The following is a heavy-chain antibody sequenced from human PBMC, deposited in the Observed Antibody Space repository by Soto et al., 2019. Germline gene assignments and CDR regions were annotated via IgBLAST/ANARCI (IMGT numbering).Heavy chain of an antibody. CDR2: IYYSGST. D-gene: IGHD3-3*01. J-gene: IGHJ5*02. CDR1: GGSISSSSYY. Sequence: PSETLSLTCTVSGGSISSSSYYWGWIRQPPGKGLEWIGSIYYSGSTYYNPSLKSRVTMSVDTSKNQFSLKLRSVTAADTAVYNCARGKIIGPWGQGTLVTVSS. CDR3: ARGKIIGP. V-gene: IGHV4-39*07.